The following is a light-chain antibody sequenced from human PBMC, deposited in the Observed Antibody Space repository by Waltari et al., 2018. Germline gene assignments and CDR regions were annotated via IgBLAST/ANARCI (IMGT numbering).Light chain of an antibody. V-gene: IGLV3-1*01. Sequence: SYELTQPPSVSVSPGQPASITCSGDQLGDKYACWYQQKPGQSPVLVIYRDTKRPSGIPERFSGSNSGNTATLTISGTQAMDEADYYCQVWDGTTGVFGTGTKVTVL. CDR1: QLGDKY. CDR3: QVWDGTTGV. CDR2: RDT. J-gene: IGLJ1*01.